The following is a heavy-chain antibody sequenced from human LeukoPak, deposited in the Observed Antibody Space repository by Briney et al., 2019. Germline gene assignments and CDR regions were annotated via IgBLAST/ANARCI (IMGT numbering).Heavy chain of an antibody. Sequence: GGSLRLSCVASGFTFSTHTMHWVRQAPGKGLEWVSSISSSSSYIYYADSVKGRFTISRDNAKNSLYLQMNSLRAEDTAVYYCAREGVSSSSVGDAFDIWGQGTMVTVSS. V-gene: IGHV3-21*01. CDR2: ISSSSSYI. CDR3: AREGVSSSSVGDAFDI. CDR1: GFTFSTHT. J-gene: IGHJ3*02. D-gene: IGHD6-6*01.